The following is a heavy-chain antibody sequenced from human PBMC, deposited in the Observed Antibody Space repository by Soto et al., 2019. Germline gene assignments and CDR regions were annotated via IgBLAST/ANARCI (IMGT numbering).Heavy chain of an antibody. D-gene: IGHD3-3*01. V-gene: IGHV4-34*01. Sequence: LETLSLTSAVFGWSFSGFYWRRIRQPPRKGLEGEGEINHSGSTNYNPSLKSRVTISVDTSKNQFSLKLSSVTAADTAVYYCARGDITIFGVVPHYYYYYYMDVWGKGTTVTVSS. J-gene: IGHJ6*03. CDR2: INHSGST. CDR1: GWSFSGFY. CDR3: ARGDITIFGVVPHYYYYYYMDV.